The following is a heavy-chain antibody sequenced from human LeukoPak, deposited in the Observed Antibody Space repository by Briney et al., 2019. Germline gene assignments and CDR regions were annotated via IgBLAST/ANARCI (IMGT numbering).Heavy chain of an antibody. CDR2: ISGSGGST. V-gene: IGHV3-23*01. D-gene: IGHD3-22*01. CDR3: AKEGLVVVIGYYFDY. Sequence: GGTLRLSCAASGFTFSSYAMSWVRQAPGKGLEWVSAISGSGGSTYYADSVKGRFTISRDNSKNTLYLQMNSLRAEDTAVYYCAKEGLVVVIGYYFDYWGQGTLVTVSS. CDR1: GFTFSSYA. J-gene: IGHJ4*02.